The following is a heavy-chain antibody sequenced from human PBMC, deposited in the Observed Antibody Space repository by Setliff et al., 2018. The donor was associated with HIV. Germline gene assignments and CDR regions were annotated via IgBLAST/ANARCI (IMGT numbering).Heavy chain of an antibody. Sequence: SETLSLTCTVSGGSISTSNWWGWIRQTPGKGLEWIGYIYYGGNTYSNPSLRSRLSISLDTSKNQFSLELYSVTAADTAVYYCARHSPSDYWGQGTLVTVSS. CDR2: IYYGGNT. CDR1: GGSISTSNW. V-gene: IGHV4-28*01. J-gene: IGHJ4*02. CDR3: ARHSPSDY.